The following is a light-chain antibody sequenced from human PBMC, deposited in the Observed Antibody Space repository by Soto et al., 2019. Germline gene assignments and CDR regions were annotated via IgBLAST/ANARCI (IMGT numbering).Light chain of an antibody. J-gene: IGKJ2*01. CDR2: AAS. V-gene: IGKV3-20*01. CDR1: QSVSSTY. Sequence: EIVLTQSPGTLSLSPGERATLSCRASQSVSSTYLAWYQQKPGQAPRLLIYAASSRSTGIPDRFSGSGSGTDFTLTISRLEPEDFAVYYCQHYGSSPYTFGQGTNLEI. CDR3: QHYGSSPYT.